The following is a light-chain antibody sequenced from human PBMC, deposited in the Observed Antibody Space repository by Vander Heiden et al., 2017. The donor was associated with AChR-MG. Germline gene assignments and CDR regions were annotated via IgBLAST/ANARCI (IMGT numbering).Light chain of an antibody. CDR1: RDIGSW. J-gene: IGKJ4*01. V-gene: IGKV1D-12*01. Sequence: DIQMTQSPSSVSASVGDRVTITCRASRDIGSWLAWYQQKPGKAPKLLIHSASTLQSGVPSRFSGSGSGTYFTLTISRLQPEDFASYYCQQASSLPLNFGGGTKVDIK. CDR3: QQASSLPLN. CDR2: SAS.